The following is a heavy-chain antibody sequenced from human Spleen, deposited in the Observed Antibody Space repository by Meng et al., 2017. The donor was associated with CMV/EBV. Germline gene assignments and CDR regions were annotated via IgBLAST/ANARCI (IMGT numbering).Heavy chain of an antibody. CDR2: ISYDGSNK. Sequence: GESLKISCAASGFTFSSYAMHWVRQAPGKGLEWVAVISYDGSNKYYADSVKGRFTISRDNSKNTLYLQMNSLRAEDTAVYYCARETVAFDIWGQGTMVTVSS. CDR1: GFTFSSYA. D-gene: IGHD4-11*01. CDR3: ARETVAFDI. V-gene: IGHV3-30-3*01. J-gene: IGHJ3*02.